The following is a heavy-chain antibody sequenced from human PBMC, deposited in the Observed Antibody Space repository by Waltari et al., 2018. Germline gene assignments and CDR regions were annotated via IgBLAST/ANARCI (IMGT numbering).Heavy chain of an antibody. CDR2: IIPILGIA. V-gene: IGHV1-69*02. CDR3: AMSGGATRLEHC. J-gene: IGHJ4*02. CDR1: GGTFSSST. Sequence: QVQLVQSGAEVKKPGSSVKVSCKASGGTFSSSTIRWVRQAPGQGLEWMGRIIPILGIANYAQKFQGRVTITADKSTSTAYMELSSLRSEDTAVYYCAMSGGATRLEHCWGQGTLVTVSS. D-gene: IGHD1-26*01.